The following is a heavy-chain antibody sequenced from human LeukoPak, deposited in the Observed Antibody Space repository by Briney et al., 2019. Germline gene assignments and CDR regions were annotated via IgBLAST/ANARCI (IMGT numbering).Heavy chain of an antibody. CDR2: IKQDGSEK. CDR1: GFTFGSYW. V-gene: IGHV3-7*01. J-gene: IGHJ4*02. CDR3: ARDQDYVWGSYRPYYFDY. D-gene: IGHD3-16*02. Sequence: PGGSLRLSCAASGFTFGSYWMSWVRQAPGKGLEWVANIKQDGSEKYYVDSVKGRFTISRDNAKNSLYLQMNSLRAEDTAVYYCARDQDYVWGSYRPYYFDYWGQGTLVTVSS.